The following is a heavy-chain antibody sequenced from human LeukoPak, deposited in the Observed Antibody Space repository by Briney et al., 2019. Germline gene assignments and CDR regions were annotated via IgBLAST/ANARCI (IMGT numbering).Heavy chain of an antibody. D-gene: IGHD3-3*01. CDR3: AKEVLGYYDFWSGYYLFDY. J-gene: IGHJ4*02. V-gene: IGHV3-30*18. CDR2: ISYDGSNK. CDR1: GFTFSSYG. Sequence: GGSLRLSCAAFGFTFSSYGMHWVRQAPGKGLEWVAVISYDGSNKYYADSVKGRFTISRDNSKNTLYLQMNSLRAEDTAVYYCAKEVLGYYDFWSGYYLFDYWGLGTLVTVSS.